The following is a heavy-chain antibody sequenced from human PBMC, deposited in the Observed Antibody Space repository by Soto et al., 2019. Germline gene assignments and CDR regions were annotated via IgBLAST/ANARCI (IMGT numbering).Heavy chain of an antibody. CDR3: ASSTQYHFDSSGFPTGPHFALDV. CDR1: GAPISSSGSS. CDR2: IYHHGSA. D-gene: IGHD3-22*01. Sequence: TLSPTCXVPGAPISSSGSSWNGIRQPPGKGLEWIGYIYHHGSAYYNPSLKSRVTISVDTSKNQFSLTLSSVTGADTAVYFCASSTQYHFDSSGFPTGPHFALDVWGRGKMVTVSS. J-gene: IGHJ3*01. V-gene: IGHV4-30-2*01.